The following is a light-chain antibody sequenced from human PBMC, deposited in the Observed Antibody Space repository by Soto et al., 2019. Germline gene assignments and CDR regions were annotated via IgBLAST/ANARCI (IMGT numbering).Light chain of an antibody. CDR2: GAS. CDR1: QSINNNY. Sequence: EIVLTQSPGTLSLSAGERATLSCRASQSINNNYLAWYQQKPGQAHTVLIYGASSRAPGIPDRFSGSGSGTDFTLTISRLEPEDFAVYCCQPYDASPTFGQGTKVEIK. CDR3: QPYDASPT. J-gene: IGKJ1*01. V-gene: IGKV3-20*01.